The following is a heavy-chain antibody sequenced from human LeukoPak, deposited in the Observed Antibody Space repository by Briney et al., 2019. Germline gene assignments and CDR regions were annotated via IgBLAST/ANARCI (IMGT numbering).Heavy chain of an antibody. CDR1: GYTFTGYY. J-gene: IGHJ4*02. Sequence: ASVKVSCKASGYTFTGYYMHWVRQAPGQGLEWMGWINPNSGGTNYAQKFQGRVTMTRDTSISTAYMELSSLRSEDTAVYYCAGSLRYFDWLLFGYWGQGTLVTVSS. D-gene: IGHD3-9*01. CDR3: AGSLRYFDWLLFGY. V-gene: IGHV1-2*02. CDR2: INPNSGGT.